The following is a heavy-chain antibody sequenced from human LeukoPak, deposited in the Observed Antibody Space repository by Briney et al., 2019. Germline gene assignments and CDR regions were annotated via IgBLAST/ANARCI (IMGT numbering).Heavy chain of an antibody. V-gene: IGHV3-23*01. J-gene: IGHJ6*03. Sequence: GGSLRLSCEASGFTFSTYTMSWVRQAPGKGLECVSGISGSGGHTEYADSVKGRFTISRDNAKNSLYLQMNSLRAEDTAVYYCARDRLPYYYYYMDVWGKGTTVTVSS. D-gene: IGHD5-12*01. CDR2: ISGSGGHT. CDR3: ARDRLPYYYYYMDV. CDR1: GFTFSTYT.